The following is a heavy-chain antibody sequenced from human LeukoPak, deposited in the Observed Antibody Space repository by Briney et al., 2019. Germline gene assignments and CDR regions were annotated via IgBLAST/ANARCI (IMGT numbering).Heavy chain of an antibody. CDR2: ISGSGGNT. CDR3: AKDWNYYDSSGYYYFDY. J-gene: IGHJ4*02. V-gene: IGHV3-23*01. Sequence: GGSLRLFCAASGLTFSNYAMSWVRQAPGKGLEWVSGISGSGGNTYYADSVKGRFTISRDNSKNALYLQMNSLRAEDTAVYYCAKDWNYYDSSGYYYFDYWGQGTLVTVSS. CDR1: GLTFSNYA. D-gene: IGHD3-22*01.